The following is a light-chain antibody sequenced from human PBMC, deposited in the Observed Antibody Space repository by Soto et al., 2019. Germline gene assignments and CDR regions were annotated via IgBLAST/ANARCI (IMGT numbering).Light chain of an antibody. CDR3: QQRSNWPGT. CDR1: QSVSSY. Sequence: EIVLTQSPATLSLSPGDRATLSCRASQSVSSYLAWYQQKPGQAPRLLIYDASNRATGIPARFSGSGSGTEFTPTISSLEPEDFAVSYCQQRSNWPGTFGQGTRLEIK. J-gene: IGKJ5*01. V-gene: IGKV3-11*01. CDR2: DAS.